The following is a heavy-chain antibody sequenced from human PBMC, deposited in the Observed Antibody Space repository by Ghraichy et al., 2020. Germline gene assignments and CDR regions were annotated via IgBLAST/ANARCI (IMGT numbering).Heavy chain of an antibody. CDR3: ARDPGVVPAGKLKKGSDFDY. J-gene: IGHJ4*02. Sequence: ASVKVSCKASGYTFTSYGISWVRQAPGQGLEWMGWISAYNGNTNYAQKLQGRVTMTTDTSTSTAYMELRSLRSDDTAVYYCARDPGVVPAGKLKKGSDFDYWGQGTLVTVSS. CDR1: GYTFTSYG. D-gene: IGHD2-2*01. V-gene: IGHV1-18*04. CDR2: ISAYNGNT.